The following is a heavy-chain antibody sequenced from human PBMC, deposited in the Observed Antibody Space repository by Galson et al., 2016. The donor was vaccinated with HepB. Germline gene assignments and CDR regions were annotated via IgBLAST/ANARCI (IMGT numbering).Heavy chain of an antibody. D-gene: IGHD1-26*01. CDR1: GFTVTRSY. J-gene: IGHJ4*02. Sequence: SLRLSCAASGFTVTRSYMSWVRQAPGQELEWVSVIYSGGATYYTDSVRGRFTISRDDSQNTLFLQMDSLRPKDTAAYYCARGLVGSTTAFDSWGQGTLVAVSS. CDR3: ARGLVGSTTAFDS. V-gene: IGHV3-53*05. CDR2: IYSGGAT.